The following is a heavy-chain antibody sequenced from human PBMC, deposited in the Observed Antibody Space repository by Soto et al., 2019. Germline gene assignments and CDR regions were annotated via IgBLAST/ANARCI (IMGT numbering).Heavy chain of an antibody. V-gene: IGHV3-23*01. CDR3: AKRGVVRGVLYGMDV. D-gene: IGHD3-10*01. Sequence: PGGSLRLSCEASGFTFSSYAMNWVRQAPGKGLEWVSAISGSGGSTYYADSVKGRFTISRDNSKNTLYLQMNSLRAEDTAVYYCAKRGVVRGVLYGMDVWGQGTTVTVSS. J-gene: IGHJ6*02. CDR2: ISGSGGST. CDR1: GFTFSSYA.